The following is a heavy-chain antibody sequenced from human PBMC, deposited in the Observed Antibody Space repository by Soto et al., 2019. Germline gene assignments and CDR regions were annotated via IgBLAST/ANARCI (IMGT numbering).Heavy chain of an antibody. CDR2: IYYSGST. Sequence: SETLSLTCTVSGGSISSYYWSWIRQPPGKGLEWIGYIYYSGSTNYNPSLKSRVTISVDTSKNQFSLKLSSVTAADTAVYYFARGSTPVPYYYDSSGYYSDYWGQGTLVTVSS. CDR3: ARGSTPVPYYYDSSGYYSDY. V-gene: IGHV4-59*01. J-gene: IGHJ4*02. CDR1: GGSISSYY. D-gene: IGHD3-22*01.